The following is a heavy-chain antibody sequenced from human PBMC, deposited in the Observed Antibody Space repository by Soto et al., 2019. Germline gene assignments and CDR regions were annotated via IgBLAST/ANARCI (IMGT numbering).Heavy chain of an antibody. CDR2: IIPLYPST. CDR1: GANFSTYA. CDR3: ARVVSGAHDAFDI. Sequence: QVQLVQSGAEVKRPGSSVRVSCKASGANFSTYAINWVRQAPGQGLEWMGAIIPLYPSTNYARKFQDRVTITADQSTSTVYVQLDYLRSEDTAIYYCARVVSGAHDAFDIWGQGTVVTVSS. J-gene: IGHJ3*02. V-gene: IGHV1-69*12. D-gene: IGHD2-15*01.